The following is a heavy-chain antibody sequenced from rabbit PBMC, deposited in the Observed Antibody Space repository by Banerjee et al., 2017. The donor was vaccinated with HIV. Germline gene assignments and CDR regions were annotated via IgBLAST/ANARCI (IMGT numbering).Heavy chain of an antibody. CDR2: INTATGKA. CDR3: ASDIHGYGVFDL. J-gene: IGHJ4*01. V-gene: IGHV1S45*01. CDR1: GFSFSDRDV. D-gene: IGHD6-1*01. Sequence: QEQLVESGGGLVKPEGSLTLTCKASGFSFSDRDVMCWVRQAPGKGLEWIACINTATGKAVYASWAKGRFTISKTSSNTVTLQMTNLTAADTATYFCASDIHGYGVFDLWGPGTLVTVS.